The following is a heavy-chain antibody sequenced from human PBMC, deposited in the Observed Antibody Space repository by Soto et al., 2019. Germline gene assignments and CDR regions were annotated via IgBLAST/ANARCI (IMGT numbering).Heavy chain of an antibody. CDR1: GGSISSSSYY. Sequence: PSETLSLTCAVSGGSISSSSYYWGWIRQPPGKGLEWIGEINHSGSTNYNPSLKSRVTISVDTSKNQFSLKLSSVTAADTAVYYCARGWGRIFDYWGQGTLVTVSS. D-gene: IGHD7-27*01. CDR3: ARGWGRIFDY. J-gene: IGHJ4*02. CDR2: INHSGST. V-gene: IGHV4-39*07.